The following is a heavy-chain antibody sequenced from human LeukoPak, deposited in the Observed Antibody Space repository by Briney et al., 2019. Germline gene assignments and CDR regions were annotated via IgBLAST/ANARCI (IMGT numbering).Heavy chain of an antibody. CDR2: MNPNSGNT. CDR1: GYTFTGYD. V-gene: IGHV1-8*01. CDR3: ARAHRERGVPDY. Sequence: ASVKVSCKASGYTFTGYDINWVRQATGQGLEWMGWMNPNSGNTGYAQKFQGRVTMTRNTSISTAYMELSSLRSEDTAVYYCARAHRERGVPDYWGQGTLVTVSS. J-gene: IGHJ4*02. D-gene: IGHD3-10*01.